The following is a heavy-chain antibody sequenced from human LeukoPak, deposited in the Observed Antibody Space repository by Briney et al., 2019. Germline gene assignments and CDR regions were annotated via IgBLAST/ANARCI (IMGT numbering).Heavy chain of an antibody. D-gene: IGHD3-22*01. CDR2: INHSGSA. CDR1: GGSFSGYY. J-gene: IGHJ6*02. V-gene: IGHV4-34*01. Sequence: SETLSLTCAVYGGSFSGYYWSWIRQPPGKGLEWIGEINHSGSANYNPSLKSRVTISVDTSKNQFSLKLSSVTAADTAVYYCARGQSGYYHYYYYYGMDVWGQGTTVTVSS. CDR3: ARGQSGYYHYYYYYGMDV.